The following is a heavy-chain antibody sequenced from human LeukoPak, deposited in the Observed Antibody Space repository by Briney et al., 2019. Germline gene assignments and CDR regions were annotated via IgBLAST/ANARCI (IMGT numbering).Heavy chain of an antibody. J-gene: IGHJ3*02. V-gene: IGHV3-11*01. CDR2: ISSSGSTI. D-gene: IGHD3-3*01. CDR3: ATGGSGYTVDAFDI. CDR1: GFTFSDYY. Sequence: GGSLRLSCAASGFTFSDYYMSWIRQAPGKGLEWVSYISSSGSTIYYPDSVKGRFTISRDNAKNSLYLQMNSLRAEDTAVYYCATGGSGYTVDAFDIWGQGTMVTVSS.